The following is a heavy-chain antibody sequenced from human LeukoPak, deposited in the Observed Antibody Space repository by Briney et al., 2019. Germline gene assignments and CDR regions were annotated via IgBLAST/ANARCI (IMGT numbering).Heavy chain of an antibody. V-gene: IGHV3-20*04. CDR3: ARQTDPLYSSGWYWVGAFDI. J-gene: IGHJ3*02. D-gene: IGHD6-19*01. CDR2: INWNGGST. CDR1: GFTFDDYG. Sequence: PGGSLRLSCAASGFTFDDYGMSWVRQAPGKGLEWVSGINWNGGSTGYADSVKGRFTISRDNAKNSLCLQMNSLRAEDTALYYCARQTDPLYSSGWYWVGAFDIWGQGTMVTVSS.